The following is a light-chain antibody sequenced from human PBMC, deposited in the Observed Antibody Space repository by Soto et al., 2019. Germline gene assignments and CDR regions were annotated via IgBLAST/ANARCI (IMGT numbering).Light chain of an antibody. Sequence: IKVTHSPATRACSSGEMVILSLRASQSVDISLAWYQQKPGQAPRLLIYGASTRATDMPGTFSGRGSGTEFTLTITSLRPEDFGVYYCQQYRSWPRTFGQGTKVDI. CDR1: QSVDIS. CDR2: GAS. J-gene: IGKJ1*01. V-gene: IGKV3-15*01. CDR3: QQYRSWPRT.